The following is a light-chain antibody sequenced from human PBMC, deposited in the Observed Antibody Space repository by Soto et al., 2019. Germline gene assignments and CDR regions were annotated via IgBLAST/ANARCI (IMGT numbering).Light chain of an antibody. V-gene: IGKV3-20*01. CDR2: GAS. Sequence: EIVLTQSPGTLSLSPGERATLSCRASQSVSSSYLAWYQQKPGQAPRLLIYGASSRATGIPDRFSGSGSGTDFTLIISRLEPEDFAVYYCQQYGSSPRTFGQRTKV. J-gene: IGKJ1*01. CDR1: QSVSSSY. CDR3: QQYGSSPRT.